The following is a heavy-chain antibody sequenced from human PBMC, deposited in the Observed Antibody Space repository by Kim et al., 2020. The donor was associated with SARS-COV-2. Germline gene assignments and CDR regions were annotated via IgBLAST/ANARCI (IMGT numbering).Heavy chain of an antibody. V-gene: IGHV3-64D*06. J-gene: IGHJ5*02. Sequence: KGRFTISRDNSKNTLYLQMSSLRAEDTAVYYCVKDGPHSSGWPTYNWFDPWGQGTLVTVSS. CDR3: VKDGPHSSGWPTYNWFDP. D-gene: IGHD6-19*01.